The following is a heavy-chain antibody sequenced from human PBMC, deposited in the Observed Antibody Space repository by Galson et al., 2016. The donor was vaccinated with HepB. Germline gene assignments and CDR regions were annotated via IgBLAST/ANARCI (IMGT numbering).Heavy chain of an antibody. J-gene: IGHJ5*02. Sequence: SVKVSCKASGYTFTGSYIHWVRQTPGQGLEWMGWMNPNNGGTKLSEKFQGRVSMTRATSISTAYMELGRLRYDDTAVYFCAKDRGDGLLDPWGQGTLVTVSS. CDR3: AKDRGDGLLDP. CDR1: GYTFTGSY. V-gene: IGHV1-2*02. D-gene: IGHD3-10*01. CDR2: MNPNNGGT.